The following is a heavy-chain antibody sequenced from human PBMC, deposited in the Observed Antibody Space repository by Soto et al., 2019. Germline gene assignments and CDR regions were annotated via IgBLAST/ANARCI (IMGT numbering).Heavy chain of an antibody. CDR3: ARDSSGWYVY. CDR1: GFTFSSYG. V-gene: IGHV3-21*01. CDR2: ISSNSSYI. D-gene: IGHD6-19*01. Sequence: GGSLRLSCAASGFTFSSYGMHWVRQAPGKGLEWVSSISSNSSYIYYADSVKGRFTISRDNAKNSLYLQMNSLRAEDTAVYYCARDSSGWYVYWGQGTLVTVSS. J-gene: IGHJ4*02.